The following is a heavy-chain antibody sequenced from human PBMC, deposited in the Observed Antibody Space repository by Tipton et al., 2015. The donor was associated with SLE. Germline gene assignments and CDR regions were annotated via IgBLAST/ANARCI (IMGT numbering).Heavy chain of an antibody. Sequence: SLRLSCAASGFTFSTYDIHWVRQAPGKGLEWVAVISYDGSNKYYADSVKGRFTISRDNSKNTLYLQMNGLRAEDTAVYYCARGGQYYGSGSYFDYWGQGTLVTVSS. V-gene: IGHV3-30*03. D-gene: IGHD3-10*01. J-gene: IGHJ4*02. CDR3: ARGGQYYGSGSYFDY. CDR1: GFTFSTYD. CDR2: ISYDGSNK.